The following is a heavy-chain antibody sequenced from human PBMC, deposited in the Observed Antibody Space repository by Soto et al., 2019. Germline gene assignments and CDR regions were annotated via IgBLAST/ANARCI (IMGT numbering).Heavy chain of an antibody. D-gene: IGHD6-13*01. CDR1: GVFINSGDYY. CDR3: ARHSNEYRKSLDY. Sequence: SETLSLTCTVSGVFINSGDYYWSWIRQPPGKGLEWIAYIYYSGSSNSNPSLKSRVTISVDTSKNQFSLKLSSVTAADTAVYYCARHSNEYRKSLDYWGQGTLVTVSS. V-gene: IGHV4-61*08. J-gene: IGHJ4*02. CDR2: IYYSGSS.